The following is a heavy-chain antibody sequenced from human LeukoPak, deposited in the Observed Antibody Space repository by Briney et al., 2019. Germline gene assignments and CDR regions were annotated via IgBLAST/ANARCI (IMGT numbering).Heavy chain of an antibody. CDR2: IYYSGST. Sequence: TPSETLSLTCTVSGGSISSYYWSWIRQPPGKGLEWIGYIYYSGSTNYNPSPKSRVTISVDTSKNQFSLKLSSVTAADTAVYYCARDRGELAAMDYFDYWGQGTLVTVSS. V-gene: IGHV4-59*01. CDR3: ARDRGELAAMDYFDY. J-gene: IGHJ4*02. CDR1: GGSISSYY. D-gene: IGHD5-18*01.